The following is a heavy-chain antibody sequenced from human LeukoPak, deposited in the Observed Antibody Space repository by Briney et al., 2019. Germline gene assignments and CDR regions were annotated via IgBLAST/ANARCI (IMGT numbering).Heavy chain of an antibody. J-gene: IGHJ4*02. CDR1: GFTFSHFG. Sequence: PGGSLRLSCAASGFTFSHFGMHWVRQAPGKGLEWVAAIWYDGSNEYYEDSVRGRFTISRDNSKNTLYLQMNSLRAEDTAVYCCARDRPNSGYSSGWPFDYWGQGTLVTVSS. CDR2: IWYDGSNE. V-gene: IGHV3-33*01. D-gene: IGHD6-19*01. CDR3: ARDRPNSGYSSGWPFDY.